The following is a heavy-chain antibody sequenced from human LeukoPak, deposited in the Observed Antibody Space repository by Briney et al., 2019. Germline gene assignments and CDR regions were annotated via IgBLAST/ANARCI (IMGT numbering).Heavy chain of an antibody. CDR3: ARDAWRRAFNYGMDV. V-gene: IGHV3-9*01. D-gene: IGHD5-12*01. J-gene: IGHJ6*02. CDR2: ISWSSGNI. CDR1: GFTFDDYA. Sequence: PGRSLRLSCAASGFTFDDYAMHWVRQAPGKGLEGVAGISWSSGNIGYADSVKGRFTISRDNAENSLHLEMNSLRHEDTAVYFCARDAWRRAFNYGMDVWGQGTTVAVSS.